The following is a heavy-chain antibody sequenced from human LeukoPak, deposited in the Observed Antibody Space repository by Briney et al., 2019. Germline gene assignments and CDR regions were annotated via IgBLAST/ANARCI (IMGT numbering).Heavy chain of an antibody. CDR1: GFTFSTYV. J-gene: IGHJ6*03. CDR2: ISGSGDSP. V-gene: IGHV3-23*01. CDR3: AKSPFYYYYYYMEV. Sequence: GGSLRLSCAVSGFTFSTYVMTWVRQAPGKGLEWVSTISGSGDSPYYADSVKGRFTISRDNSKNTLYLQMNSLRAEDTAVYYCAKSPFYYYYYYMEVWGEGTTVTVSS.